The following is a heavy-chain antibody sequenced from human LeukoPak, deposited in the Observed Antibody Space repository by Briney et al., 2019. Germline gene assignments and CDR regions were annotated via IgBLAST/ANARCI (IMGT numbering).Heavy chain of an antibody. CDR2: MNPNSGNT. Sequence: EASVKVSCKASGYTFTSYDINWVRQATGQGLEWMGWMNPNSGNTGYAQKFQGRVTITRNTSISTAYMELSSLRSEDTAVYYCARGEELRHYYYYMDVWGKGTTVTVSS. V-gene: IGHV1-8*03. J-gene: IGHJ6*03. CDR3: ARGEELRHYYYYMDV. D-gene: IGHD3-16*01. CDR1: GYTFTSYD.